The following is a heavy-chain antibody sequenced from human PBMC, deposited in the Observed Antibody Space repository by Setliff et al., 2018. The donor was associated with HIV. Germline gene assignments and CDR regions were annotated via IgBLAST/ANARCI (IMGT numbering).Heavy chain of an antibody. D-gene: IGHD2-21*01. CDR3: ARDHQTMLWLDY. Sequence: ASMKVSCKSSGDTFSTYVFTWVRQAPGQGLEWMGGVTPILHTTNYAQKFQGRVTITADISTRTVYMELSSLTSEDTAIYYCARDHQTMLWLDYWGQGTLVTVSS. CDR2: VTPILHTT. J-gene: IGHJ4*02. CDR1: GDTFSTYV. V-gene: IGHV1-69*10.